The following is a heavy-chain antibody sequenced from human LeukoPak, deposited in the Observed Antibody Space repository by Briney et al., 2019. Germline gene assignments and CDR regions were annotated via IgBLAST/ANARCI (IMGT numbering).Heavy chain of an antibody. CDR2: ISGSSTTI. CDR3: ATYSSLNRREFQY. J-gene: IGHJ1*01. D-gene: IGHD3-22*01. Sequence: GGSLRLSCAASGFTFSSYSMNWVRQAPGKGLEWVSYISGSSTTIYYADSVKGRFTISRDNAKNSLYLQMNSLRAEDTAVYYCATYSSLNRREFQYWGQGTLLTVSS. V-gene: IGHV3-48*04. CDR1: GFTFSSYS.